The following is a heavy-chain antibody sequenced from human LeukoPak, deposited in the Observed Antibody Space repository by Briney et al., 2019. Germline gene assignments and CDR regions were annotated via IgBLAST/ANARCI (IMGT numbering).Heavy chain of an antibody. Sequence: GASVKVSCKIVGGTFNSYSFAWVRQAPGQGLEWMGGIIPIFDTATYAQKFQGRVTITADESTSTAYMELSSLKSEDTAVYYCARDSISDVDTAMDVYYYYYYMDVWGKGTTVTVSS. D-gene: IGHD5-18*01. J-gene: IGHJ6*03. CDR2: IIPIFDTA. CDR1: GGTFNSYS. CDR3: ARDSISDVDTAMDVYYYYYYMDV. V-gene: IGHV1-69*13.